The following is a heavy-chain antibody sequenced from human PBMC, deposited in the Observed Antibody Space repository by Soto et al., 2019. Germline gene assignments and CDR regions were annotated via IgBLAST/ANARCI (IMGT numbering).Heavy chain of an antibody. CDR2: GYYTADT. Sequence: QVQLQQSGPRLVKPSETLSLTCSVSSGPDRSHNWGWIRQPPGRGLEWIGYGYYTADTACNPSLRGRVTISADTSTNDISLTLNSVTAADTAVYYCVRQGIDYLHGLVDVWGQGTTVSVSS. CDR1: SGPDRSHN. CDR3: VRQGIDYLHGLVDV. V-gene: IGHV4-59*08. J-gene: IGHJ6*02. D-gene: IGHD4-17*01.